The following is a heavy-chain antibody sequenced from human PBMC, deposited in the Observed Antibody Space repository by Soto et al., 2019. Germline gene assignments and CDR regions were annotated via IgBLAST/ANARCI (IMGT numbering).Heavy chain of an antibody. Sequence: EVQLVESGGGLVQPGGSLTLSCAASGFTFSTYWMHWVRQGPGKGLVWVSRINGDGSSTWYADSVKGRLTISRDNAKNTLYLQMNSLRAEDTAVYYCAREMLGSGLRTPDPWGQGTLVTVSS. CDR2: INGDGSST. D-gene: IGHD3-3*01. CDR3: AREMLGSGLRTPDP. J-gene: IGHJ5*02. V-gene: IGHV3-74*01. CDR1: GFTFSTYW.